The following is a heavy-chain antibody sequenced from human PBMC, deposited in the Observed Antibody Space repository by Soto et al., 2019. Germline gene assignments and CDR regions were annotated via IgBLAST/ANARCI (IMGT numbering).Heavy chain of an antibody. CDR3: ARGPQRRKHKEYQLLLGWGYYYYYMDV. CDR1: GFSFSSYG. CDR2: IWYDGSYK. D-gene: IGHD2-2*01. J-gene: IGHJ6*03. V-gene: IGHV3-33*01. Sequence: PGGSLRLSCAASGFSFSSYGMHWVRQAPGKGLEWVAVIWYDGSYKYYADSVKGRFTISRDTSKNTLYLQMGSLRAEDMAVYYCARGPQRRKHKEYQLLLGWGYYYYYMDVWGKGTTVTVSS.